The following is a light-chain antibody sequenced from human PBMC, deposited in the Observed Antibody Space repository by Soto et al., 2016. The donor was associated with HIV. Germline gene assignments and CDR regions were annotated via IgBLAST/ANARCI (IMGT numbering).Light chain of an antibody. CDR2: QDD. CDR3: QAWDSSTALYV. V-gene: IGLV3-1*01. CDR1: KLGDKY. J-gene: IGLJ1*01. Sequence: SYELTQPPSVSVSPGQTACITCSGDKLGDKYASWYQQKPGQSPVVVIYQDDKRPSGMSERFSGFNSGNTATLTISGTQAMDEADYYCQAWDSSTALYVFGTGTKVTVL.